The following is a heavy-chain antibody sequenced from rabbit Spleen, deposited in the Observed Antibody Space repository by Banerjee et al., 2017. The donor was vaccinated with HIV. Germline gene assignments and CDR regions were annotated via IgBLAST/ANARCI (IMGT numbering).Heavy chain of an antibody. V-gene: IGHV1S47*01. Sequence: QEQLVETGGGLVQPGGSLTLSCKASGFAFSRYGMSWVRQAPGKGLEWIGYIDPVFGITYYANWVNGRFSISRENTQNTVSLQMNSLTAADTATYFCVRDTWAFNLWGPGTLVTVS. CDR1: GFAFSRYG. D-gene: IGHD3-1*01. CDR2: IDPVFGIT. CDR3: VRDTWAFNL. J-gene: IGHJ4*01.